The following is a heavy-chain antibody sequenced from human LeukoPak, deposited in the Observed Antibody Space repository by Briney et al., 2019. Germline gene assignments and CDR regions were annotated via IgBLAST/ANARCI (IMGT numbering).Heavy chain of an antibody. CDR3: AVRGWDLLGGYYYYMDV. J-gene: IGHJ6*03. V-gene: IGHV4-4*07. CDR2: IYTSGST. CDR1: GGSISSYY. Sequence: SETLSLTCTVSGGSISSYYWSWIRQPPGKGLEWIGRIYTSGSTNYNPSLKSRVTMSVDTSKNQFSLKRSSVTAADTAVYYCAVRGWDLLGGYYYYMDVWGKGPTAPVS. D-gene: IGHD1-26*01.